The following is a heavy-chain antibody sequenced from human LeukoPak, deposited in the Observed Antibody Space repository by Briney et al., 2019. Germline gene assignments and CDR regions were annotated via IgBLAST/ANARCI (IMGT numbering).Heavy chain of an antibody. J-gene: IGHJ6*02. CDR2: INHSGST. D-gene: IGHD3-10*01. CDR1: GGSFSGYY. V-gene: IGHV4-34*01. CDR3: ARDSYGSGSYFNRNYYYYGMDV. Sequence: SETLSLTCAVYGGSFSGYYWSWIRQPPGKGLEWIGEINHSGSTNYNPSLKSRVTISVDTSKNQFSLKLSSVTAADTAVYYCARDSYGSGSYFNRNYYYYGMDVWGQGTTVTVSS.